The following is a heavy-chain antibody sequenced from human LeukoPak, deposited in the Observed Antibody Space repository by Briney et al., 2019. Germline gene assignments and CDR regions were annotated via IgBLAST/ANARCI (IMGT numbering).Heavy chain of an antibody. Sequence: SETLSLTCTVSGGSISSYYWSWIRQPPGKGLEWIGYIYYSGSTNYNPSLKSRVTISVDTSKNQFSLKLSSVTAADTAVYYCAKGGLLVATIIYFDYWGQGTLVTVSS. J-gene: IGHJ4*02. CDR1: GGSISSYY. D-gene: IGHD5-12*01. CDR3: AKGGLLVATIIYFDY. CDR2: IYYSGST. V-gene: IGHV4-59*01.